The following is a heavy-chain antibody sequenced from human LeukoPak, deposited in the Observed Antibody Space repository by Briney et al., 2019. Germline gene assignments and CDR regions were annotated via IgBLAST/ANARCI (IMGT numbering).Heavy chain of an antibody. V-gene: IGHV4-4*07. CDR2: IYTSGST. CDR1: GGSISSYY. D-gene: IGHD6-19*01. CDR3: ARGSGWYSAFDI. J-gene: IGHJ3*02. Sequence: PETLSLTCTVSGGSISSYYWSWIRQPAGKGLEWIGRIYTSGSTNYNPSLKSRVTISVDKSKNQFSLKLSSVTAADTAVYYCARGSGWYSAFDIWGQGTVVTVSS.